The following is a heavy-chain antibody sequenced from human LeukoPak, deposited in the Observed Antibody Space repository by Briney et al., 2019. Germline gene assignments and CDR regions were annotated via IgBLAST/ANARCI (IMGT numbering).Heavy chain of an antibody. Sequence: PSETLSLTCTVSGGSISSSSYYWGWIRQPPGKGLEWIGSIYYSGSTYYNPSLKSRVTISVDTSKNQFSLKLSSVTAADTAVYYCASSSMVRGVIINVYWGQGTLVTVSS. CDR1: GGSISSSSYY. CDR3: ASSSMVRGVIINVY. J-gene: IGHJ4*02. D-gene: IGHD3-10*01. V-gene: IGHV4-39*01. CDR2: IYYSGST.